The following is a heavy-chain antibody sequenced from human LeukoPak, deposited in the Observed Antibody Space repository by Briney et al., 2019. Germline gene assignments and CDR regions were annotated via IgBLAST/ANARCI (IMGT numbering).Heavy chain of an antibody. V-gene: IGHV1-2*02. Sequence: ASVKVSCKASGYTFTSYYMHWVRQAPGQGLEWMGIINPSGFSTFYAQKFQGRVTMTRDTSISTAYMELSRLRSDDTAVYYCARDSAPGDTYGLLGIDSWGQGTLVTVSS. CDR1: GYTFTSYY. J-gene: IGHJ4*02. D-gene: IGHD5-18*01. CDR3: ARDSAPGDTYGLLGIDS. CDR2: INPSGFST.